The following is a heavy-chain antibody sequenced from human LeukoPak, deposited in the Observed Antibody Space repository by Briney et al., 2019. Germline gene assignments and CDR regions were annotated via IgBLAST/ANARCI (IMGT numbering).Heavy chain of an antibody. D-gene: IGHD4-23*01. J-gene: IGHJ6*03. CDR2: MNPNSGNT. V-gene: IGHV1-8*01. CDR3: ARVTTVVTPRYYYYYYMDV. Sequence: ASVKVSCKASGYTFTSYDINWVRQATGQGLEWRGWMNPNSGNTGYAQKFQGRVTMTRNTSISTAYMELSSLRSEDTAVYYCARVTTVVTPRYYYYYYMDVWGKGTTVTVSS. CDR1: GYTFTSYD.